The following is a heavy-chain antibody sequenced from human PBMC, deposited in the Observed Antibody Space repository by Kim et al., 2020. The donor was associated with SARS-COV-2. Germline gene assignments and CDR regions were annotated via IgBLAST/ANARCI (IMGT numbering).Heavy chain of an antibody. V-gene: IGHV3-7*01. CDR1: GFSFSTYW. CDR2: IQQDEVEQ. D-gene: IGHD1-26*01. J-gene: IGHJ3*01. CDR3: ARRGGSGRHNGAFDL. Sequence: GGSLRLSCAASGFSFSTYWMSWVRQAPGKGLEWVANIQQDEVEQYNMDSVRGRFTVSRDNAKNSLYLQMNSLRVEDTALYYCARRGGSGRHNGAFDLWGQGTMVTVSS.